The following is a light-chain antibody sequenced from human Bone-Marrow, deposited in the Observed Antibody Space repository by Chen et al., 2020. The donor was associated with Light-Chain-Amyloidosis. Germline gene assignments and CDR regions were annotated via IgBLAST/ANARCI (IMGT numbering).Light chain of an antibody. CDR1: KLGDKY. CDR2: QDS. J-gene: IGLJ2*01. CDR3: QAWDSSTAVV. V-gene: IGLV3-1*01. Sequence: SYELTQPPSVSVSPGQTASITCSGDKLGDKYACWYQQKPGQSPVLVIYQDSKRPSGMPGRFSGDNSGNTATLTMSGTQAMDEADYYCQAWDSSTAVVFGGGTKLTVL.